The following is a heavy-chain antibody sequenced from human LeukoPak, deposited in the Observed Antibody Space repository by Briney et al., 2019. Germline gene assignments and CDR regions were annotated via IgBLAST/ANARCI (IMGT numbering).Heavy chain of an antibody. V-gene: IGHV3-33*01. D-gene: IGHD2-2*01. Sequence: GGSLRLSCAASGFTFSHYGMHWVRQAPGKGLEWVAVIWHDGSNEYYADSVKGQFTISRDNSKNTLYLQMNSLRAEDTAVYYCARGAISVVPAAEKVHYYYYYMDVWGKGTTVTVSS. CDR2: IWHDGSNE. J-gene: IGHJ6*03. CDR1: GFTFSHYG. CDR3: ARGAISVVPAAEKVHYYYYYMDV.